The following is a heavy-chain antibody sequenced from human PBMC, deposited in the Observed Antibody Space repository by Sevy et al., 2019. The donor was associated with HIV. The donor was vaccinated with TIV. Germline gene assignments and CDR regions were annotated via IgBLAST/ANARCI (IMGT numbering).Heavy chain of an antibody. D-gene: IGHD3-3*01. J-gene: IGHJ3*02. Sequence: ASVKVSCKASGGTFSSYAINWVRQAPGQGLEWMGGIIPIFGTANYARKFQGRVTITQGKSTSTAYMELSSLRSEDTAVYYCARGNFTIFEVVIRDRGAFDIWGQGTMVTVSS. CDR3: ARGNFTIFEVVIRDRGAFDI. V-gene: IGHV1-69*06. CDR2: IIPIFGTA. CDR1: GGTFSSYA.